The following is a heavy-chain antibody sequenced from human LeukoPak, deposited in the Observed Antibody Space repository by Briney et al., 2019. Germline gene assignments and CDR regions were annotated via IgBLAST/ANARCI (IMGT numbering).Heavy chain of an antibody. J-gene: IGHJ4*02. V-gene: IGHV4-59*01. CDR2: IYYSGST. D-gene: IGHD5-24*01. Sequence: SETLPLTCTVSGGSISSYYWSWIRQPPGKGLEWIGYIYYSGSTNYNPSLKSRVTISVDTSKNQFSLKLSSVTAADTAVYYCARVRATESAYYFDYWGQGTLVTVSS. CDR1: GGSISSYY. CDR3: ARVRATESAYYFDY.